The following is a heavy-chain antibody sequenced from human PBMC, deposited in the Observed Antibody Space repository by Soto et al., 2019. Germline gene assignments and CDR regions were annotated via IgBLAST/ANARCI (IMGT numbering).Heavy chain of an antibody. J-gene: IGHJ3*02. Sequence: GESLKISCKGSGYSFTSYWISWVRQMPGKGLEWMGRIDPSDSYTNYSPSFQGHVTISADKSISTAYLQWSSLKASDTAMYYCASAKTNYYDSSGYRGAFDIWGQGTMVTVSS. CDR1: GYSFTSYW. CDR3: ASAKTNYYDSSGYRGAFDI. CDR2: IDPSDSYT. V-gene: IGHV5-10-1*01. D-gene: IGHD3-22*01.